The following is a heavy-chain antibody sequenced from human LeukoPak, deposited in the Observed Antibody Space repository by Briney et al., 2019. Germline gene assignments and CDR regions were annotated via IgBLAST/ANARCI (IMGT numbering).Heavy chain of an antibody. D-gene: IGHD3-22*01. CDR2: ISSSSSYI. Sequence: GGSPRLSCAASGFTFSSYSMNWVRQAPGKGLEWVSSISSSSSYIYYADSVKGRFTISRDNAKNSLYLQMNSLRAEDTAVYYCARYDSSGYSLYWGQGTLVTVSS. CDR1: GFTFSSYS. J-gene: IGHJ4*02. CDR3: ARYDSSGYSLY. V-gene: IGHV3-21*01.